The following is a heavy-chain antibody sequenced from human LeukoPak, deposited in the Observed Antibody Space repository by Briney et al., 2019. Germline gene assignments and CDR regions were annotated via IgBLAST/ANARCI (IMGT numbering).Heavy chain of an antibody. V-gene: IGHV1-8*01. Sequence: ASVKVSCKASGYTFTSYDINWVRQATGQGLEWMGWMNPNSGNTGYAQKFQGGVTMTRNTSISTAYMELSSLRSEDTAVYYCARGGYSSSWPPTRWFDPWGQGTLVTVSS. CDR3: ARGGYSSSWPPTRWFDP. D-gene: IGHD6-13*01. CDR2: MNPNSGNT. J-gene: IGHJ5*02. CDR1: GYTFTSYD.